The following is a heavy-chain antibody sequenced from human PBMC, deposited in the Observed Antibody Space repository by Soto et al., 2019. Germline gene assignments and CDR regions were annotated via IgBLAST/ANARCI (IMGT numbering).Heavy chain of an antibody. V-gene: IGHV1-2*02. CDR1: GYTFTGYY. CDR2: INPNSGDT. J-gene: IGHJ4*02. CDR3: ARGRVIVYILYY. D-gene: IGHD2-21*01. Sequence: ASVKVSCKASGYTFTGYYIHWVRQAPGQGLEWMGYINPNSGDTNYARDFQGRVTMTRDTSISTVYMELNRLTSDDTAVYYCARGRVIVYILYYWGQGTLVTVSS.